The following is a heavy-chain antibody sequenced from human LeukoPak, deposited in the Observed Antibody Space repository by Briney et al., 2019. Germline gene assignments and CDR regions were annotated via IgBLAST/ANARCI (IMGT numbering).Heavy chain of an antibody. J-gene: IGHJ4*02. CDR1: GFTFSSYW. D-gene: IGHD3-22*01. V-gene: IGHV3-7*01. Sequence: GGSLRLSCAASGFTFSSYWMTWVRQAPGKGLEWVANIKQDGSEKYYVDSVKGRFTISRDNAKNALYLQMSSLRAEDTAVYYCARDGRAGSGYYRKDDYWGQGTLVTVSS. CDR3: ARDGRAGSGYYRKDDY. CDR2: IKQDGSEK.